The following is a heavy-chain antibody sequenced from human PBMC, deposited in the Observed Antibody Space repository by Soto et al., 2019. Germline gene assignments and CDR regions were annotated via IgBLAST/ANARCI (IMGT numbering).Heavy chain of an antibody. Sequence: EVQLVESGGGLVQPGGSLRLSCAASGFTFSSYSMNWVRQAPGKGLEWVSHISSSSSTIYYADSVKGRLTISRDNAKNSLYLQMNSLRDEDTSVYYCHAVAGTYYYYYYGMDVWCQGTTVTVSS. CDR2: ISSSSSTI. D-gene: IGHD6-19*01. CDR3: HAVAGTYYYYYYGMDV. J-gene: IGHJ6*02. V-gene: IGHV3-48*02. CDR1: GFTFSSYS.